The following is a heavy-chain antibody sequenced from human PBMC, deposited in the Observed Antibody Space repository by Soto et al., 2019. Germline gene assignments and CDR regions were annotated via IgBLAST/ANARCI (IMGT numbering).Heavy chain of an antibody. D-gene: IGHD3-10*01. CDR3: TNDRSLETQRMVVYGYGMDV. CDR1: GFTFSSYA. CDR2: ISGSGGST. Sequence: GGSLRLSCAASGFTFSSYAMSWVRQAPGKGLEWVSAISGSGGSTYYADSVKGRFTISRDNSKNTLYLQMNSLRAEDRVGYYCTNDRSLETQRMVVYGYGMDVWGQGTTVTVSS. J-gene: IGHJ6*02. V-gene: IGHV3-23*01.